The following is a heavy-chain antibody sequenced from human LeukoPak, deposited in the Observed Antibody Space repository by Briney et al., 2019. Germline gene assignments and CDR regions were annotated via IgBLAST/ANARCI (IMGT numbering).Heavy chain of an antibody. J-gene: IGHJ6*02. D-gene: IGHD5-24*01. CDR1: GFTFDDYG. Sequence: GGSLRLSCAASGFTFDDYGMHWVRQAPGKGLEWVSGINWNGGRRDYADSVKGRFTISRDNAKNSLLLQMNSLRAEDTALYFCAIATTMATNFYYYYGMDVWGQGTTVTVSS. CDR2: INWNGGRR. CDR3: AIATTMATNFYYYYGMDV. V-gene: IGHV3-9*01.